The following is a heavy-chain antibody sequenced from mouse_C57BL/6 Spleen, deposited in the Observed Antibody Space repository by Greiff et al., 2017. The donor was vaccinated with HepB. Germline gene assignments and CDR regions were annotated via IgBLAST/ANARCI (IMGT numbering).Heavy chain of an antibody. Sequence: QVQLQQPGAELVRPGTSVKLSCKASGYTFTSYWMHWVKQRPGQGLEWIGVIDPSDSYTNYNQKFKGKATLTVDTSSSTAYMQLGSLTSEDSAVYYCARRGDYGNSYAMDYWGQGTSVTVSS. V-gene: IGHV1-59*01. CDR3: ARRGDYGNSYAMDY. D-gene: IGHD2-1*01. J-gene: IGHJ4*01. CDR1: GYTFTSYW. CDR2: IDPSDSYT.